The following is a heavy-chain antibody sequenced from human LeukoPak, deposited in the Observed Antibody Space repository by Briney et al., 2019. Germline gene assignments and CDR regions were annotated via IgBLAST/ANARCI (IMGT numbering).Heavy chain of an antibody. CDR1: GYTFTSYG. J-gene: IGHJ3*02. Sequence: ASVTVSCKASGYTFTSYGISWVRQAPGQGLEWMGWISAYNGNTNYAQKFQGRVTITRDTSASTAYMELSSLRSEDTAVYYCARPIGLTENFYDSSGYYYDDPDAFDIWGQGTMVTVSS. CDR2: ISAYNGNT. V-gene: IGHV1-18*01. D-gene: IGHD3-22*01. CDR3: ARPIGLTENFYDSSGYYYDDPDAFDI.